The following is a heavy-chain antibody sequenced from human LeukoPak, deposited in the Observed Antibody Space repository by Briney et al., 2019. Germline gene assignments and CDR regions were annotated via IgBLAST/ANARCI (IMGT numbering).Heavy chain of an antibody. J-gene: IGHJ3*02. Sequence: GGSLRLSCAASGFTFSNYEMNWVRQAPGKGLEWVSYISSGGGTIYYADSVKGRFTISRDNAKNSLYLQMNSLRDEDTAVYYCARDRAYAFDNWGQGTMVTVSS. CDR2: ISSGGGTI. V-gene: IGHV3-48*03. D-gene: IGHD3-10*01. CDR3: ARDRAYAFDN. CDR1: GFTFSNYE.